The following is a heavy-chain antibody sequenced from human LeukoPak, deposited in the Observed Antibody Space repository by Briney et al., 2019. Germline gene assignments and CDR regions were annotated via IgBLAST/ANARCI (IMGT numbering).Heavy chain of an antibody. CDR1: GFSLSTSGMC. CDR3: AHAWSGTYSIYYYGMDV. CDR2: IDWDDDK. J-gene: IGHJ6*02. D-gene: IGHD3-3*01. Sequence: ASGPTLVNPTQTLTLTCTFSGFSLSTSGMCVSWIRQPPGKALEWLARIDWDDDKYYSTSLKTRLTISKDTSKNQVVLTMTNMDPVDTATYYCAHAWSGTYSIYYYGMDVWGQGTTVTVSS. V-gene: IGHV2-70*12.